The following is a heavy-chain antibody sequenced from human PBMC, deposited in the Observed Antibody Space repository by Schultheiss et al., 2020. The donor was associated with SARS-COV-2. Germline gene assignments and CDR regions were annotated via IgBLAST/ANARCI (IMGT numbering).Heavy chain of an antibody. CDR2: INPSGGST. V-gene: IGHV1-46*01. J-gene: IGHJ4*02. Sequence: ASVKVSCQASRYTFTKYFTQWVRQGPGQGLEWMGIINPSGGSTSYAQKFQGRVTMTRDTSTSTVYMELSSLRSEDTAVYYCARAMGDLITDYWGQGTLVTVSS. CDR3: ARAMGDLITDY. D-gene: IGHD2-21*02. CDR1: RYTFTKYF.